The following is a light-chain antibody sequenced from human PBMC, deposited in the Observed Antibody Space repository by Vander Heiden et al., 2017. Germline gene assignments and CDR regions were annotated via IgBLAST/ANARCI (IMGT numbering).Light chain of an antibody. CDR3: QSADSSGTYSVV. V-gene: IGLV3-25*03. J-gene: IGLJ2*01. CDR2: SDT. CDR1: VLARQN. Sequence: SPDLTQPPSVSVSPGQTAKLTCSGDVLARQNAYWYQQRPGQAPLLLNYSDTKRPSGIPERFSGSISGTIVTLTISDVQAEDEADYYCQSADSSGTYSVVFGGGTQLTVL.